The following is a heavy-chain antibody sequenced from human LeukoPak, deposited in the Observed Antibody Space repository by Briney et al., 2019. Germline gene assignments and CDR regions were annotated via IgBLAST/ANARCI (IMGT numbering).Heavy chain of an antibody. V-gene: IGHV3-11*01. J-gene: IGHJ4*02. D-gene: IGHD2-21*02. Sequence: GGSLRLSCAASGFTFSDYYMSWIRQAPGKGLEWLSYISSSGTTIYYADSVKGRFTISRDNSKNTLYLQMNSLRAEDTAVYYCAKASVVTAIPFDYWGQGTLVTVSS. CDR3: AKASVVTAIPFDY. CDR1: GFTFSDYY. CDR2: ISSSGTTI.